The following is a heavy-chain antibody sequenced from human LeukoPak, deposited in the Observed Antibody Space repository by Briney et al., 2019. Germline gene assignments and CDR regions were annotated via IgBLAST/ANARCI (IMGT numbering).Heavy chain of an antibody. CDR1: GFTFSSYG. D-gene: IGHD3-16*01. CDR2: IWFDGSNK. V-gene: IGHV3-33*06. CDR3: AKPRYSYAYVAPYNYMDV. J-gene: IGHJ6*03. Sequence: GGSLRLSCAASGFTFSSYGMHWVRQAPGKGLEWVAVIWFDGSNKYYADSVKGRFTISRDNSKNTLYLQMNSLRAEDTAVYYCAKPRYSYAYVAPYNYMDVWGKGTTVTVSS.